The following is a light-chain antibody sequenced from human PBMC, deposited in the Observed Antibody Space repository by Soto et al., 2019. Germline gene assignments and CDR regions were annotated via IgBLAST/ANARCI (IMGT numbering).Light chain of an antibody. CDR1: QDINTR. J-gene: IGKJ1*01. V-gene: IGKV3-11*01. Sequence: EIVLTQSPATLSSFPGDRVTLSCRASQDINTRLAWYHHRPGQAPRLLIYQTSIRAAGIPARFSASGSGTDFTLTTSDVQPEDSALYYCHQRQSWPRTFGQGTKV. CDR3: HQRQSWPRT. CDR2: QTS.